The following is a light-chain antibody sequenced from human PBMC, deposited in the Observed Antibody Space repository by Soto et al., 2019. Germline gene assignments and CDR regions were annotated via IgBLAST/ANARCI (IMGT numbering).Light chain of an antibody. Sequence: GERATPSCRASQSVSTNLAWYQQKPGQAPRLLISDASTRATGIPDRFSGSGSGTDFTLTISRLEPEDFAVYYCQQYGSSGTFGQGTKVDIK. CDR2: DAS. J-gene: IGKJ1*01. CDR3: QQYGSSGT. V-gene: IGKV3-20*01. CDR1: QSVSTN.